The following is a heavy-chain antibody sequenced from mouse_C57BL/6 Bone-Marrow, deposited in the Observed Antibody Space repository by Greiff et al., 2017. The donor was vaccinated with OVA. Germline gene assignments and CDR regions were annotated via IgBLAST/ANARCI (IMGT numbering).Heavy chain of an antibody. CDR1: GYTFTSYG. J-gene: IGHJ3*01. V-gene: IGHV1-81*01. Sequence: VQLQQSGAELARPGASVTLSCKASGYTFTSYGISWVKQRTGQGLEWIGEIYPRSGNTYYNEKFKCKATLTADESSSTAYMELRSLTSEDSADYCCARGGYKGFAYWGQGTLVTVSA. CDR2: IYPRSGNT. CDR3: ARGGYKGFAY. D-gene: IGHD2-2*01.